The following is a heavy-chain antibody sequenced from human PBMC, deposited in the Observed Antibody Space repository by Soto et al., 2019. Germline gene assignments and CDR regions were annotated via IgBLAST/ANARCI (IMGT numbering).Heavy chain of an antibody. V-gene: IGHV1-69*08. J-gene: IGHJ4*02. D-gene: IGHD6-6*01. CDR1: GGTISTYV. CDR3: ARGGQQVVSFDY. Sequence: QVHLVQSGAEVKKPGSSVKVSCKTSGGTISTYVINWVRQAPGQGLVWMGRIIPALGAADYAQKFQDRLTITADKSTSTAYMELSSLRSDDTAVYYCARGGQQVVSFDYWGQGTLVAVSS. CDR2: IIPALGAA.